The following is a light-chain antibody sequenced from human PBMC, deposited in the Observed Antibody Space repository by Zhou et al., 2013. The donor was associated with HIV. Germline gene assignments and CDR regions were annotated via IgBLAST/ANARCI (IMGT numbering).Light chain of an antibody. Sequence: IQMTQSPSSLSASVGDRVTITCRASQGISSALAWYQQKPGKAPDLLIYDASTLQSGVPSRFSGSGSGTDFTLAISSLQPEDFATYYCQQFETNPHTFGGGTKVEI. V-gene: IGKV1-13*02. CDR1: QGISSA. CDR3: QQFETNPHT. CDR2: DAS. J-gene: IGKJ4*01.